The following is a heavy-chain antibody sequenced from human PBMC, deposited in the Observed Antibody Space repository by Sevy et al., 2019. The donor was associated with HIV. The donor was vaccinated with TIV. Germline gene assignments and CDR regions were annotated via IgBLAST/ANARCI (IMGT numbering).Heavy chain of an antibody. J-gene: IGHJ4*02. CDR1: GFTFSNAW. V-gene: IGHV3-15*01. CDR3: TTNSKNRGLSALPDY. CDR2: IKSKTDGGTT. Sequence: GGSLRLSCAASGFTFSNAWMSWVRQAPGKGLEWVGRIKSKTDGGTTDYAAPVKGRFTISTDDSKTTVYLQMNSLKTEDTAIYYCTTNSKNRGLSALPDYWGQGTLVTVSS. D-gene: IGHD3-10*01.